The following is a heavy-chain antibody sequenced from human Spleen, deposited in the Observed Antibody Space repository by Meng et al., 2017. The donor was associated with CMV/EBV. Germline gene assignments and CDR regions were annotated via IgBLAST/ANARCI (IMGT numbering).Heavy chain of an antibody. CDR3: ARAGWNQFFDY. CDR2: VFSSATN. V-gene: IGHV4-39*07. Sequence: CSVCGSSVSNRESYWVWLRQPPGKGPQWIWSVFSSATNYFSPSLKSRITMSVDTYKNQFSLRLTSVTAADTAVYYCARAGWNQFFDYWGQGTLVTVSS. D-gene: IGHD1-1*01. CDR1: GSSVSNRESY. J-gene: IGHJ4*02.